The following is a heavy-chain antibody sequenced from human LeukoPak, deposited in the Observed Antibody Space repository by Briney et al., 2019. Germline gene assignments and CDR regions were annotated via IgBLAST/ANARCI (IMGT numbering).Heavy chain of an antibody. V-gene: IGHV4-59*11. Sequence: SETLSLTCTVSGGSISRHYWSWIRQPPGKGLEWIGYVYYTGSTNYSPSLKSRVTISVDTSKNQFSLKLSSVTAADTAVYYCAREPGGARGYSYGYGYYYYMGVWGKGTTVTVSS. D-gene: IGHD5-18*01. CDR2: VYYTGST. J-gene: IGHJ6*03. CDR3: AREPGGARGYSYGYGYYYYMGV. CDR1: GGSISRHY.